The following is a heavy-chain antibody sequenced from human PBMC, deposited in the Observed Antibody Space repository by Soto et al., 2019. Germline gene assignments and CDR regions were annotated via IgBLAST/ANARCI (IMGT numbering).Heavy chain of an antibody. Sequence: QVQLQESGPGLVKPSGTLSLTCAVSSGSISSSDWWSWVRQPPGKGLEWIGEIYHSGNTNYNPSLKSRVTLSVDKSKNQFSLKLSSVTAADTAVYYCARKGARSSWGFDYWGQGTLVTLSS. CDR3: ARKGARSSWGFDY. CDR1: SGSISSSDW. CDR2: IYHSGNT. J-gene: IGHJ4*02. D-gene: IGHD6-13*01. V-gene: IGHV4-4*02.